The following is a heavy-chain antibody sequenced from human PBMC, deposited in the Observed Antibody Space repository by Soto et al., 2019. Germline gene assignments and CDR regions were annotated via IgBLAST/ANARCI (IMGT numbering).Heavy chain of an antibody. CDR1: GGSISGSF. CDR2: ISSSGST. J-gene: IGHJ3*02. V-gene: IGHV4-59*01. Sequence: QVQLQQSGPGLVKPSETLSLSCTVSGGSISGSFWSWIRQPPGKGLEWIAYISSSGSTKYNPSLRSRVTISLDTSMSQFSLKSSAVTAADTAVYYCARLAPRDGDPKTVRAFDIWGQGTMVTVSS. D-gene: IGHD1-1*01. CDR3: ARLAPRDGDPKTVRAFDI.